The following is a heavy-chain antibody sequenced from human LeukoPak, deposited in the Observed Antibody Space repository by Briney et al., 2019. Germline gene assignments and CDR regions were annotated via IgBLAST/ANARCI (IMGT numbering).Heavy chain of an antibody. Sequence: GSLRLSCAASGFTFSSYAMSWIRQPPGKGPEWIGEINHSGSTNYNPSLKSRVTISVDTSKNQFSLKLSSVTAADTAVYYCARGHRFRSSWYFYWGRGTLVTVSS. J-gene: IGHJ4*02. CDR2: INHSGST. D-gene: IGHD6-13*01. CDR3: ARGHRFRSSWYFY. V-gene: IGHV4-34*01. CDR1: GFTFSSYA.